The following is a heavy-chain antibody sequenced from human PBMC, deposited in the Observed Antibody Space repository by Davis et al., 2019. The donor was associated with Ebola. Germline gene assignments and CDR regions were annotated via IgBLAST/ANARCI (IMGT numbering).Heavy chain of an antibody. D-gene: IGHD6-19*01. CDR2: INHSGST. J-gene: IGHJ4*02. CDR1: GGSFSGYY. V-gene: IGHV4-34*01. Sequence: MPSETLSLTCAVYGGSFSGYYWSWIRQPPGKGLEWIGEINHSGSTNYNPSLKSRVTISVDTSKNQFSLKLSSVTAADTAVYYCALLYSSGWYYFDYWGQGTLVTVSS. CDR3: ALLYSSGWYYFDY.